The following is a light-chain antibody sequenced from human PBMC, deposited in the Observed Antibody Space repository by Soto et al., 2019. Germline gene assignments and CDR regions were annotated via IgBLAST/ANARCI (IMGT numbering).Light chain of an antibody. CDR3: QQSYSTPWT. J-gene: IGKJ1*01. V-gene: IGKV3-20*01. CDR1: QSVSRIY. CDR2: AAS. Sequence: EIVLTQSPGTLSLSPGEKATLSCRASQSVSRIYLAWYQQKPGQAPRLLIYAASSRATGIPDRFSGSGSGTDFTLTISRLEPEDFAVYYCQQSYSTPWTFGQGTKVEIK.